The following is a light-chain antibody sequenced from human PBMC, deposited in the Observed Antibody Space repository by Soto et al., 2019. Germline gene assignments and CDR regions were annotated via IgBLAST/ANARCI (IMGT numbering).Light chain of an antibody. Sequence: DVVRTQSPDSLAVSLGERATINCKSSQSVLYSSNNMNYLAWYQQKAGQPPKLLIYWASTRESGVPDRFGGSGSGPEFTLTISSLQAEDVAVYYCQQYYSTPWTFGQGTKVEIK. CDR2: WAS. CDR3: QQYYSTPWT. J-gene: IGKJ1*01. CDR1: QSVLYSSNNMNY. V-gene: IGKV4-1*01.